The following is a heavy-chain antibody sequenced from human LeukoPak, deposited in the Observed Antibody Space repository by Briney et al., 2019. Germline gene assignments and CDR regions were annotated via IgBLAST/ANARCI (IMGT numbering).Heavy chain of an antibody. D-gene: IGHD2-2*01. CDR1: GVTFSSYS. CDR2: ISSSGSYI. J-gene: IGHJ4*02. V-gene: IGHV3-21*01. Sequence: GRSLRLSCAASGVTFSSYSMNWVRQAPGKWLEWVSSISSSGSYIYYADSVNGRFTISRNNAKNSLYLQMNSLRAEDKAVYYCARALTADSDYWGQGTLVTVSS. CDR3: ARALTADSDY.